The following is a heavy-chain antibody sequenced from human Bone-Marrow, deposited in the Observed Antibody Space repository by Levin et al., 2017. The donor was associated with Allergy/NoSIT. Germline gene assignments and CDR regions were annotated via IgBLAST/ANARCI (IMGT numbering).Heavy chain of an antibody. CDR2: INWNGDTT. D-gene: IGHD3-22*01. Sequence: PGESLKISCAASGFSFDDYGMNWVRQAPGKGLEWVSGINWNGDTTGYAGSVKGRFTISRDNAKNSLSLQMNSLRADDTALYYCARDHGDFYDNSVSRALDMWGQGTMVTVSS. CDR3: ARDHGDFYDNSVSRALDM. J-gene: IGHJ3*02. V-gene: IGHV3-20*04. CDR1: GFSFDDYG.